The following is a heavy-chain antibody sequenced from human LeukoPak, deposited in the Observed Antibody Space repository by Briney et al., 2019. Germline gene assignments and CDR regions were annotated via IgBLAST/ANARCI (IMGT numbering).Heavy chain of an antibody. D-gene: IGHD2-15*01. J-gene: IGHJ4*02. Sequence: SETLSLTCTVSGGSIASGGHHWSWIRQHPGEGLEWIGYIHYSGGTYYNSSLESRVTISVDTFKNQFSLKLGSVTAADTAVYYCTRDHVVDGPGRHYYIEHWGQGTLVTVSS. V-gene: IGHV4-31*03. CDR1: GGSIASGGHH. CDR3: TRDHVVDGPGRHYYIEH. CDR2: IHYSGGT.